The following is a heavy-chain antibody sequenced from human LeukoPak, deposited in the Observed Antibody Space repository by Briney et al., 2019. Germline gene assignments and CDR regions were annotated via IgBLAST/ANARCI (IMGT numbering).Heavy chain of an antibody. CDR3: ARLRCSSTSCYTGVSPNDAFDI. V-gene: IGHV4-34*01. Sequence: SETLSLTWAVYGGSFSGYYWSWIRQPPGKGLEWIGEINHSGSTNYNPSLKSRVTISIDTSKNQFSLKLSSVTAADTAVYYCARLRCSSTSCYTGVSPNDAFDIWGQGTMVTVSS. CDR1: GGSFSGYY. D-gene: IGHD2-2*02. J-gene: IGHJ3*02. CDR2: INHSGST.